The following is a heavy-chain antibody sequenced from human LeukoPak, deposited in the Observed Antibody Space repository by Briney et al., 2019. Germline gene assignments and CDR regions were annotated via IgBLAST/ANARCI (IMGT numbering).Heavy chain of an antibody. CDR2: ISVSGGNT. CDR3: AKLLNYGGNSDYFDY. J-gene: IGHJ4*02. V-gene: IGHV3-23*01. D-gene: IGHD4-23*01. CDR1: GFTFSSYA. Sequence: GGSLRLSCAASGFTFSSYAMSWVRQAPEKGLEWVSTISVSGGNTYYADSVKGRFTISRDNSKNTLFLQMNSLRAEDTAVYYCAKLLNYGGNSDYFDYWGQGTQVTVSS.